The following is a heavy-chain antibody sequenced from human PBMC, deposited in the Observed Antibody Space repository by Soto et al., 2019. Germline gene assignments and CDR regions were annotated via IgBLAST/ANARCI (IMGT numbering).Heavy chain of an antibody. Sequence: SETLSLTCAVYGGSFSGYYWSWIRQPPGKGLEWIGEINHSGSTNYNPSLKSRVTISVDTSKNQFSLKLSSVTAADTAVYYCARGLELRDGYWGQGALVSVSS. V-gene: IGHV4-34*01. D-gene: IGHD1-7*01. CDR1: GGSFSGYY. CDR2: INHSGST. J-gene: IGHJ4*02. CDR3: ARGLELRDGY.